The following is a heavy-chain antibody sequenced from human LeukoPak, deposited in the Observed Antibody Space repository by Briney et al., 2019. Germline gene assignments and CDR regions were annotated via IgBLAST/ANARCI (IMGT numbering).Heavy chain of an antibody. CDR1: GGSISSSSYY. V-gene: IGHV4-39*01. Sequence: SETLSLTCTVSGGSISSSSYYWGWIRQPPGKGLEWIGSIYYSGSTYYNPSLKSRVTISVDTSKNQFSLKLSSVTAADTAVYYCARHGSGSYSGFDYWGQGTLVTVSS. D-gene: IGHD1-26*01. CDR2: IYYSGST. J-gene: IGHJ4*02. CDR3: ARHGSGSYSGFDY.